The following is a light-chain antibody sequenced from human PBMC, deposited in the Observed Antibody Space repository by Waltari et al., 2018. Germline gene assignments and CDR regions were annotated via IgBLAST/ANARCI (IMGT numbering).Light chain of an antibody. CDR1: QGISNN. J-gene: IGKJ2*03. Sequence: EIELTQSPATLSASPGERVTLSCRASQGISNNLVGYQHKPGQSPRLRIYGASARATGVPERVSGSGYRTEFTLTISSLQSEDFAVYYCQHYNNRPPYSFGQGTKLDIK. V-gene: IGKV3-15*01. CDR2: GAS. CDR3: QHYNNRPPYS.